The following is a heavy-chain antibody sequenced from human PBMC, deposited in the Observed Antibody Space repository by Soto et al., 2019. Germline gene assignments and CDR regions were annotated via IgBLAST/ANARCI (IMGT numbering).Heavy chain of an antibody. CDR3: AGKRAAEPKLYTGFDP. D-gene: IGHD6-13*01. CDR1: GFTFSSYA. Sequence: AVGSLRLSCAASGFTFSSYAMSWVRQAPGKGLEWVSAISGSGGSTYYADSVKGRFTISRDNSKNTLYLQMNSLRAEDTAVYYCAGKRAAEPKLYTGFDPWGQGTLVTVSS. J-gene: IGHJ5*02. CDR2: ISGSGGST. V-gene: IGHV3-23*01.